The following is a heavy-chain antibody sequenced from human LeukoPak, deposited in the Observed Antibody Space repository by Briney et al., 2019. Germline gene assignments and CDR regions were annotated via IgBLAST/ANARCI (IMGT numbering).Heavy chain of an antibody. CDR3: ARGPPQYYDGSGYYYFDY. Sequence: KPSETLSLTCAVYVGSFSGYWWSWIRQPPGKGLEWIREINHSGSTNHNPSLKSRVTISVDTSKNQLALKLSTVTAADTAVSHCARGPPQYYDGSGYYYFDYWGQGILVTVPS. V-gene: IGHV4-34*01. CDR2: INHSGST. CDR1: VGSFSGYW. D-gene: IGHD3-22*01. J-gene: IGHJ4*02.